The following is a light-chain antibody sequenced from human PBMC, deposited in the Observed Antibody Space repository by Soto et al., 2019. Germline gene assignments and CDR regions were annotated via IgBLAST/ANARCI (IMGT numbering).Light chain of an antibody. CDR3: QQYGSSPQYT. J-gene: IGKJ2*01. CDR1: QSVSSSY. V-gene: IGKV3-20*01. CDR2: GAS. Sequence: EIVLTQSPGTLSLSPGERATLSCRASQSVSSSYLAWYQQKPGQAPRLHSYGASSRATSIPDRFSGSGSGTDFTLTISSLEPEDCAVYYCQQYGSSPQYTFGQGTKLEIK.